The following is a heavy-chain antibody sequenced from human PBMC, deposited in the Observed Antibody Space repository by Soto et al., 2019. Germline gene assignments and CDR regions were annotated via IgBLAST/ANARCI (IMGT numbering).Heavy chain of an antibody. V-gene: IGHV3-21*01. D-gene: IGHD3-22*01. J-gene: IGHJ4*02. CDR3: ARVYYDSSGPGFGFDY. CDR1: GFTFSSYS. Sequence: PGGSLRLSCAASGFTFSSYSMNWVRQAPGKGLEWVSSISSSSSYIYYADSVKGRFTISRDNAKNSLYLQMNSLRAEDTAVYYCARVYYDSSGPGFGFDYWGQGTLVTVSS. CDR2: ISSSSSYI.